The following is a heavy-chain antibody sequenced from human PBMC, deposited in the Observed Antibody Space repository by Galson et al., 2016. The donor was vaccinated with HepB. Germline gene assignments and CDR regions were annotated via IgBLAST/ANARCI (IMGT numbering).Heavy chain of an antibody. D-gene: IGHD3-10*01. CDR3: ARRDGAPPMAYYYYGMDV. CDR1: GGTFSSYG. Sequence: SVKVSCKASGGTFSSYGITWVRQAPGQGLEWMGGIIPVFGRADYAQKFQGRVTITADESTSTAYMELSSLRSEDTAVYYCARRDGAPPMAYYYYGMDVWGQGTTVTVSS. J-gene: IGHJ6*02. V-gene: IGHV1-69*13. CDR2: IIPVFGRA.